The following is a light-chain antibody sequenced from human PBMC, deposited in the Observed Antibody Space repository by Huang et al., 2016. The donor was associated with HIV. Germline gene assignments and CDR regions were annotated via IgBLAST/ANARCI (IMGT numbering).Light chain of an antibody. CDR3: KKYDTFS. Sequence: EVVLTQSPGILSLSAGERASLSCRASRNLTNSQLAWYQQKVGQPPRLLVFGASTRVSGVPERFTGGVSGRDFTLSISGLEPDDFATYYCKKYDTFSFGQGTRLE. V-gene: IGKV3-20*01. CDR2: GAS. J-gene: IGKJ2*01. CDR1: RNLTNSQ.